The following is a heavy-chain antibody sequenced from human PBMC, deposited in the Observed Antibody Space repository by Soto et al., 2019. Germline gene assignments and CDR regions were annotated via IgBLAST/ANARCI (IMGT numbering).Heavy chain of an antibody. CDR1: GFNFSSYW. Sequence: GGSLRLSCAASGFNFSSYWMTWVRQAPGKGLEWVSSIRSSSSYIYYADSVKGRFTISRDNAKNSLYLQMNSLRAEDTAVYYCARDPPAAYGDYFGVMDVWGQGTTVTVSS. V-gene: IGHV3-21*01. CDR3: ARDPPAAYGDYFGVMDV. CDR2: IRSSSSYI. J-gene: IGHJ6*02. D-gene: IGHD4-17*01.